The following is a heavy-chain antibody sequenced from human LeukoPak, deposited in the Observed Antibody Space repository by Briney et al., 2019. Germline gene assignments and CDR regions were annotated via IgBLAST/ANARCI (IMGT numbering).Heavy chain of an antibody. J-gene: IGHJ4*02. Sequence: GGSLRLSCAASGFDFSSNWMHWVRHAPGQGLVWVSRIKGDGISTNYADSVKGRFTISRDNSKNTLYLQMNSLRAEDTAVYYCAKDQSRIAVAGTSHYWGQGTLVTVSS. CDR1: GFDFSSNW. CDR3: AKDQSRIAVAGTSHY. CDR2: IKGDGIST. V-gene: IGHV3-74*01. D-gene: IGHD6-19*01.